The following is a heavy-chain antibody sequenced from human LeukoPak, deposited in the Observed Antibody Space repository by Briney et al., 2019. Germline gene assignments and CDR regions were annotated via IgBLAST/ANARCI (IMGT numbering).Heavy chain of an antibody. CDR1: GFTFTSYA. Sequence: GGSLRLSCAASGFTFTSYAMTWVRQAPGKGLEWVSAISGSGANTYYADTVKGRFTISRDNSKNTLYVQIKSLRVEDTAVYYCARGLVDVHDSSGYYSNWFDPWGQGTLVTVSS. J-gene: IGHJ5*02. V-gene: IGHV3-23*01. CDR3: ARGLVDVHDSSGYYSNWFDP. CDR2: ISGSGANT. D-gene: IGHD3-22*01.